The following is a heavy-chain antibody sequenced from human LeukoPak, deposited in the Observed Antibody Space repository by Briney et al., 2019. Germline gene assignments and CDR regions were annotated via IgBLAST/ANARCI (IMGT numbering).Heavy chain of an antibody. V-gene: IGHV3-74*01. CDR3: ARVAYCGGDCYSTDY. J-gene: IGHJ4*02. Sequence: PGGSLRLSCAASGFSFSGYWMHWVRQAPGKGLVWVSRINSDGSSTSYADSVKGRFTISRDNAKNTLYLQMNSLRAEDTAVYYCARVAYCGGDCYSTDYWGQGTLVTVSS. D-gene: IGHD2-21*02. CDR1: GFSFSGYW. CDR2: INSDGSST.